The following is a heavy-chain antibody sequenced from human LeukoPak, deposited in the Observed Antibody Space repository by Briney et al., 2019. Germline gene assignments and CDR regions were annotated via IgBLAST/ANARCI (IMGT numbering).Heavy chain of an antibody. CDR2: IYYSGST. Sequence: SETMSLTCTVSGGSISSYYWSWIRQPPGKGLEWIGYIYYSGSTNYNPSLKSRVTISVDTSKNQFSLKLSSVTAADTAVYYCARNVGRWFDPWGQGTLVTVSS. D-gene: IGHD1-26*01. CDR3: ARNVGRWFDP. CDR1: GGSISSYY. V-gene: IGHV4-59*01. J-gene: IGHJ5*02.